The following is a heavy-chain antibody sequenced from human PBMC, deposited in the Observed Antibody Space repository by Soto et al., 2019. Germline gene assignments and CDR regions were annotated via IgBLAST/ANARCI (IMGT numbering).Heavy chain of an antibody. Sequence: GSLRLSCAASGFTFSSYAMSWVRQAPGKGLEWVSAISGSGGTTYYADSVKGRFTISRDNSKNTLSLQMNSLRAEDTAVYYCAKDLLLWFGELSHWGQGTLVTVSS. CDR1: GFTFSSYA. V-gene: IGHV3-23*01. D-gene: IGHD3-10*01. CDR3: AKDLLLWFGELSH. J-gene: IGHJ4*02. CDR2: ISGSGGTT.